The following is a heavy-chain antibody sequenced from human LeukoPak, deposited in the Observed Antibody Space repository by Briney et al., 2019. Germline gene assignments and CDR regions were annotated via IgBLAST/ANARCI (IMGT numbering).Heavy chain of an antibody. D-gene: IGHD2-15*01. CDR1: GYSFTSYW. CDR3: ARHSPYCSGGSCYWFDY. Sequence: GESLKISCKGSGYSFTSYWIGWVRQMPGKGLEWMGIIYPGDSDTRYSPSFQGQVTISADKSIGTAYLQWSSLKASDTAMYYCARHSPYCSGGSCYWFDYWGQGTLVTVSS. J-gene: IGHJ4*02. V-gene: IGHV5-51*01. CDR2: IYPGDSDT.